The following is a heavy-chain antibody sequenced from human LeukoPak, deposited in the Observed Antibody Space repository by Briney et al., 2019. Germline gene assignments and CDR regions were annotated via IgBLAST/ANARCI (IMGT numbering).Heavy chain of an antibody. V-gene: IGHV3-23*01. J-gene: IGHJ4*02. CDR2: LSTSGAAT. CDR1: GFTFSSFS. Sequence: GGSLRLSCAASGFTFSSFSMNWVRQAPGKGLEWVSTLSTSGAATYYADSVKGRFTISRDNSKYTLYLQMNSLRAEDTAVYYCAKQHAATGGYFDYWGQGTLVTVSS. CDR3: AKQHAATGGYFDY. D-gene: IGHD3-10*01.